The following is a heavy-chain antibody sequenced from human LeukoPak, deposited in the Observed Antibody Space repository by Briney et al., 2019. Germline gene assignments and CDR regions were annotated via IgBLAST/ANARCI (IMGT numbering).Heavy chain of an antibody. D-gene: IGHD1-1*01. CDR1: GFTFSTYA. J-gene: IGHJ4*02. CDR2: ISYDGSSR. CDR3: ARLVGWNYDY. Sequence: GGSLRLPCAASGFTFSTYAMHWVRQAPGKGLDWVADISYDGSSRSYADSVRGRFIISRDNSESTLYVEMNSLRAEDTAVYYCARLVGWNYDYWGQGTLVTVSS. V-gene: IGHV3-30-3*01.